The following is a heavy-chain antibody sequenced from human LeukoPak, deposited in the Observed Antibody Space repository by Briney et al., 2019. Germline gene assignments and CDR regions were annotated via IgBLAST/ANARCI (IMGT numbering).Heavy chain of an antibody. V-gene: IGHV1-8*01. CDR2: MNPNSGNT. CDR1: GYTFTSYD. D-gene: IGHD3-3*01. Sequence: ASGTVACKASGYTFTSYDINWVRQATGPGLEWMGWMNPNSGNTGYAQKFQGRVTRTRNTSISTAYMELSSLRSEDTAVYYCARGLEGQYYDFWSGYYTGNWFDPWGQGTLVTVSS. CDR3: ARGLEGQYYDFWSGYYTGNWFDP. J-gene: IGHJ5*02.